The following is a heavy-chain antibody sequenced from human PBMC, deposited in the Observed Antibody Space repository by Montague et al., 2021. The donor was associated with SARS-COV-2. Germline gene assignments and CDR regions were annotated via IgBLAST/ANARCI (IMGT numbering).Heavy chain of an antibody. Sequence: SLRLSCAASGFPFTSYSMSWVRQAPGAGLEWVSFISTSSDIIIYRDSVKGRFTISRDNAKNSVYLQMNSLRDEDTALYYCARGRGSYIDYWGQGTLVSVSS. CDR3: ARGRGSYIDY. J-gene: IGHJ4*02. V-gene: IGHV3-48*02. D-gene: IGHD1-26*01. CDR2: ISTSSDII. CDR1: GFPFTSYS.